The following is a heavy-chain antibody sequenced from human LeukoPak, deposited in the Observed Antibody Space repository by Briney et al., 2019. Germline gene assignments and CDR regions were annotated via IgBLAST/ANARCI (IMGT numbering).Heavy chain of an antibody. V-gene: IGHV3-66*01. CDR3: ATGDGPAY. J-gene: IGHJ4*02. CDR2: IYTDDTT. Sequence: PGGSLRLSCAASGFTVSSNYMSWVRRAPGKGLEWVSVIYTDDTTDYPDSVKGRFTISRDNSKNTLSLQVNSLRAEDTAVYYCATGDGPAYWGQGTLVTVSS. D-gene: IGHD5-24*01. CDR1: GFTVSSNY.